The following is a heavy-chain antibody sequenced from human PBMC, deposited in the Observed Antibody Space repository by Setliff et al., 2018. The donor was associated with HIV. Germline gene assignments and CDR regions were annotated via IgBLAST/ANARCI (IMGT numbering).Heavy chain of an antibody. CDR2: ISWDGRTT. CDR1: GFTFDEHA. D-gene: IGHD1-20*01. Sequence: GSLRLSCAASGFTFDEHAMHWVRQAPGKGLEWVSLISWDGRTTYYADSVKGRFTISRDNSRNSMYLQMSSLRAEDTALYYCAKDAAITATSSYFDYLGQGTLVTVSS. J-gene: IGHJ4*02. V-gene: IGHV3-43D*04. CDR3: AKDAAITATSSYFDY.